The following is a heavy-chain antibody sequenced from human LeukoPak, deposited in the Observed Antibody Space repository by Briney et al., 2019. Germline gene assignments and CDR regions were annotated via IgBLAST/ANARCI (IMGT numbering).Heavy chain of an antibody. Sequence: GGSLRLSCAASGFTFSYYAMHWVRQAPGKGLEWVVIISYDGSNKYYADSVKGRFTISRDNSKNTLYLHMNSLRAEDTAVYYCARDRRRYYDSSGYLFDPWGQGTLVTVSS. D-gene: IGHD3-22*01. V-gene: IGHV3-30*04. CDR1: GFTFSYYA. CDR3: ARDRRRYYDSSGYLFDP. CDR2: ISYDGSNK. J-gene: IGHJ5*02.